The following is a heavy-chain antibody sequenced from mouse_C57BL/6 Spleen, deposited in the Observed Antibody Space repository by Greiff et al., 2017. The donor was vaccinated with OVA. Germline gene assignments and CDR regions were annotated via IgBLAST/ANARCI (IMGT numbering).Heavy chain of an antibody. CDR1: GYTFTSSW. D-gene: IGHD1-2*01. CDR3: ARKAITTGAMDY. V-gene: IGHV1-53*01. J-gene: IGHJ4*01. CDR2: INPRHGGT. Sequence: QVQLQQPGTELVKPGASVKLSCKASGYTFTSSWMHWVKQRPGQGLAWIGNINPRHGGTNYHEKFTSKATLTVDKSSSTAYMQRSSLTSEDSAVDYCARKAITTGAMDYWGQGTSVTVSS.